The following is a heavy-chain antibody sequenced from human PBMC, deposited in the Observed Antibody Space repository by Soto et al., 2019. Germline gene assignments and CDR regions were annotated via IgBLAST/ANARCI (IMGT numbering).Heavy chain of an antibody. Sequence: GGSPRLSCAASGFTFSRYAMTWVRQAPGKGLEWVSALSGSGGSLYYIDSVKGRFTISRDNSKNTLYLQMNSVRPEDTAVYHCARSAVEETITPYYFDFWGQGTLVTVSS. CDR3: ARSAVEETITPYYFDF. CDR1: GFTFSRYA. D-gene: IGHD6-19*01. CDR2: LSGSGGSL. J-gene: IGHJ4*02. V-gene: IGHV3-23*01.